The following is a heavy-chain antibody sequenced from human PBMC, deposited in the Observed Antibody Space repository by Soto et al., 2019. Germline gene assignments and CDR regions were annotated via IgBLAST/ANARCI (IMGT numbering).Heavy chain of an antibody. CDR2: ISGSGGST. J-gene: IGHJ4*02. Sequence: GGSLRLSCAASGFTFSSYAMSWVRQAQGKGLEWVSAISGSGGSTYYADSVKGRFTISRDNSKNTLYLQMNSLSAEDTAVYYCAKVKSSGYDYGGQGTRVTVSS. D-gene: IGHD6-19*01. CDR1: GFTFSSYA. V-gene: IGHV3-23*01. CDR3: AKVKSSGYDY.